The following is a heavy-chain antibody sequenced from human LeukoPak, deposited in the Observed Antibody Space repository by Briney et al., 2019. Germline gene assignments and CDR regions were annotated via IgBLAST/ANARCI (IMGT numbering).Heavy chain of an antibody. Sequence: GESLRLSCAASGFTFINAWMSWVRQAPGKGLEWVDRVKSKTDGGTTDYAAPVKGRFAISRDDSKNTLYLQMNSLKIEDTAVYYCTAGTGRSDFDYWGRGTLVTVSS. D-gene: IGHD3-10*01. CDR1: GFTFINAW. CDR3: TAGTGRSDFDY. CDR2: VKSKTDGGTT. J-gene: IGHJ4*02. V-gene: IGHV3-15*05.